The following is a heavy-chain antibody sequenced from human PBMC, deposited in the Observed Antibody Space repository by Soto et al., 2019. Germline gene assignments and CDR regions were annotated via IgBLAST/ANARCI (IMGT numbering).Heavy chain of an antibody. CDR2: ISSSSSYT. Sequence: QVQLVESGGGLVKPGGSLRLSCAASGFTFSAYYMSWIRQAPGKGLEWVSYISSSSSYTNYADSVKGRFTISRDNAKNSLYLQMNSLRAEDTAVYYCARDFRDASGSYYYWGQGTLVTVSS. D-gene: IGHD1-26*01. CDR3: ARDFRDASGSYYY. CDR1: GFTFSAYY. J-gene: IGHJ4*02. V-gene: IGHV3-11*06.